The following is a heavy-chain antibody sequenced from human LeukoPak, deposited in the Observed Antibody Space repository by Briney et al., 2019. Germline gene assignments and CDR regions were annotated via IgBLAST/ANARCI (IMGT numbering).Heavy chain of an antibody. Sequence: SETLSLTCTVSGVSITSSSYYWVWIRQPPGKGPEWIGSIHYGANTYRNPSLKTRVTISMDTSKNNFSLSLSSETAADTAVYYCARNDAKMVTVDYWGQGTLVTVSS. D-gene: IGHD2-21*02. CDR1: GVSITSSSYY. CDR2: IHYGANT. V-gene: IGHV4-39*02. J-gene: IGHJ4*02. CDR3: ARNDAKMVTVDY.